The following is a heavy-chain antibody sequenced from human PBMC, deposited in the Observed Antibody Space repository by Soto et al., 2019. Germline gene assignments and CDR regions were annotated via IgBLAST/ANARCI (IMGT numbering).Heavy chain of an antibody. Sequence: MHWVRQAPGKGLEWVALIWYDGSNKYYADSVKGRFTISRDNSKNTLYLQMNSLRAEDTAVYYCARDVLGSSYFDDHWGQGTLVTVSS. D-gene: IGHD6-13*01. J-gene: IGHJ4*02. CDR3: ARDVLGSSYFDDH. CDR2: IWYDGSNK. V-gene: IGHV3-33*01.